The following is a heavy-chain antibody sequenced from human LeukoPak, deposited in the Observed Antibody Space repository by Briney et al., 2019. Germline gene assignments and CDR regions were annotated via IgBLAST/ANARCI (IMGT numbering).Heavy chain of an antibody. J-gene: IGHJ3*02. Sequence: ASVKVSCKASGYTFTSYDINWVRQAPGQGLEWMGWINPNSGGTIYAQKFQGRVTMTEDTSTDTAYMELSSLRSEDTAVYYCATAINYYFQQRAFDIWGQGTMVTVSS. CDR3: ATAINYYFQQRAFDI. CDR2: INPNSGGT. CDR1: GYTFTSYD. D-gene: IGHD3-10*02. V-gene: IGHV1-8*02.